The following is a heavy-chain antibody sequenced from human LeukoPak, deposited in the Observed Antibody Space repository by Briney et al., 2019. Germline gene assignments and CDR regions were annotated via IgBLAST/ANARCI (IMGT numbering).Heavy chain of an antibody. CDR3: AKASGGLPLYYFDY. J-gene: IGHJ4*02. CDR1: GFTVSSNY. V-gene: IGHV3-23*01. Sequence: GGSLRLSCVASGFTVSSNYMSWVRQAPGKGLEWVSAISGSGGSTYYADSVKGRFTISRDNSKNTLYLQMNSLRAEDTAVYYCAKASGGLPLYYFDYWGQGTLVTVSS. CDR2: ISGSGGST. D-gene: IGHD4-23*01.